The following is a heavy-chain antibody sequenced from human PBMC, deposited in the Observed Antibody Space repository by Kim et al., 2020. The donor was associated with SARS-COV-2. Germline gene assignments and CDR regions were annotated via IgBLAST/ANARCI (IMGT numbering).Heavy chain of an antibody. D-gene: IGHD1-1*01. V-gene: IGHV3-53*01. J-gene: IGHJ1*01. CDR1: GFSFRNYS. CDR2: ITTGGYT. Sequence: GGSLRLSCAVLGFSFRNYSMTWVRQAPGKGLEWVSAITTGGYTSSAASSMDRFTISRGSSSNTLYLQMVRLRGADTTAFYCCTEQGPYALDYF. CDR3: CTEQGPYALDYF.